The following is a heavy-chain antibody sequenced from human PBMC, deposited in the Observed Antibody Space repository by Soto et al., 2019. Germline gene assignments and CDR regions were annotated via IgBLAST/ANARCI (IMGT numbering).Heavy chain of an antibody. V-gene: IGHV1-3*01. Sequence: SVKVSCKASGYTVNSCAMHWVRQAPGQRLEWMGWINAGNGNTKYSQKFQGRVTITRDTSASTAYMELSSLRSEDTAVYYCAEGYCSGGSCFPPGVWGQGTMVTVSS. CDR3: AEGYCSGGSCFPPGV. J-gene: IGHJ3*01. CDR2: INAGNGNT. D-gene: IGHD2-15*01. CDR1: GYTVNSCA.